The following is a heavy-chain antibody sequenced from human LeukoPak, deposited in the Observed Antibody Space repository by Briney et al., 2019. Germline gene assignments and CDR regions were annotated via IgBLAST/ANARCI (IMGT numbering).Heavy chain of an antibody. V-gene: IGHV4-61*02. CDR1: GGFISSGTHY. CDR3: ARRWNYKDSFDI. Sequence: SETLSLTCDVSGGFISSGTHYWTWIRQPVGKGLEWLGRIFTSGSPTYNSSLESRLTISIDKSKNQFFLKLNSVTAADTAVYYCARRWNYKDSFDIWGQGKKVAVSS. D-gene: IGHD3-22*01. CDR2: IFTSGSP. J-gene: IGHJ3*02.